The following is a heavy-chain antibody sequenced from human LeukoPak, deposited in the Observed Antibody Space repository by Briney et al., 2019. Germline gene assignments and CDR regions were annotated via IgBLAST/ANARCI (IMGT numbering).Heavy chain of an antibody. V-gene: IGHV4-30-4*08. J-gene: IGHJ6*04. D-gene: IGHD6-6*01. Sequence: PSQTLSLTCTVSGGSISSGYYYWLWHPQPPGKGLEWIGYIYYSGSPYHTLSLQSRVTISVDASKNQFSLKLSSVTAADTAVYYCAREEYSSSSHVWGKGTTVSVSS. CDR2: IYYSGSP. CDR1: GGSISSGYYY. CDR3: AREEYSSSSHV.